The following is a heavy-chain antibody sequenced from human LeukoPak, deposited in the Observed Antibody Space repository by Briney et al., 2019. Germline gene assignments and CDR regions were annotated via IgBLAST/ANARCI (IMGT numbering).Heavy chain of an antibody. J-gene: IGHJ6*02. CDR1: GGSFSGYY. V-gene: IGHV4-34*01. CDR2: INHSGST. D-gene: IGHD6-13*01. Sequence: PSETLSLTCAVYGGSFSGYYWSWIRQPPGKGLEWIGEINHSGSTNYNPSLKSRVTISVDTSKNQFSLKLSSVTAADTAVYYCARDTGYSSSWYSYYYYGMDVWGQGTTVTVPS. CDR3: ARDTGYSSSWYSYYYYGMDV.